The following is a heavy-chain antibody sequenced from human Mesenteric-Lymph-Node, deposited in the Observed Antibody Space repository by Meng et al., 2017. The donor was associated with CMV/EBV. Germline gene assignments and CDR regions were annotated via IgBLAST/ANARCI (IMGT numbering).Heavy chain of an antibody. CDR3: ARDRVDCSSTSCHYGMDV. V-gene: IGHV3-21*01. CDR1: GFTFSSYS. D-gene: IGHD2-2*01. Sequence: ESLKISYAASGFTFSSYSMNWVRQAPGKGLEWVSSISSSSSYIYYADSVKGRFTISRDNAKNSLYLQMNSLRAEDTAVYYCARDRVDCSSTSCHYGMDVWGQGTTVTVSS. J-gene: IGHJ6*01. CDR2: ISSSSSYI.